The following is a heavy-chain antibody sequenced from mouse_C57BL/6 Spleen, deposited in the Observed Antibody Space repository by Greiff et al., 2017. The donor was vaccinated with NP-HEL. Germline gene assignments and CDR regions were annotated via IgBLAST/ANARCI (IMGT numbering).Heavy chain of an antibody. CDR1: GYAFSSYW. D-gene: IGHD1-1*01. V-gene: IGHV1-80*01. CDR2: IYPGDGDT. Sequence: QVQLQQSGAELVKPGASVKISCKASGYAFSSYWMNWVKQRPGKGLEWIGQIYPGDGDTNYNGKFKGKATLTADKSSSTAYMQLSSLTSEDSAVYFCATPYGSPYYFDYWGQGTTLTVSS. CDR3: ATPYGSPYYFDY. J-gene: IGHJ2*01.